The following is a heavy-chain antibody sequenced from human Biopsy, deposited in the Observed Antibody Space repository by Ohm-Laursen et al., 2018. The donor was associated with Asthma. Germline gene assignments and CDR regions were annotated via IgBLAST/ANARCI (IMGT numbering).Heavy chain of an antibody. CDR2: LYNSGTT. Sequence: GTLSLTCTVSGGSISAYYWTWIRQPPGKGLEWVAYLYNSGTTNYNPSLKSRVTISVDTSKNQVSLNVRSVTAADTAVYYCARDRGGTYGRTFESWGQGTLVTVSS. D-gene: IGHD1-26*01. CDR3: ARDRGGTYGRTFES. CDR1: GGSISAYY. V-gene: IGHV4-59*01. J-gene: IGHJ4*02.